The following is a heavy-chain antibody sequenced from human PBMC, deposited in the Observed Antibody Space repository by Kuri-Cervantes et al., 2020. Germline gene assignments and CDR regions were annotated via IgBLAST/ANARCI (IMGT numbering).Heavy chain of an antibody. Sequence: ASVNVSCKASGYTFTSYAMHWVRQAPGQRLRWMGWINAGNGNTKYSQKFQGRVTITRDTSASTAYMELSSLRSEDTAVYYCARGEKFSGYSSSWYGLWGQGTLVTVSS. CDR2: INAGNGNT. D-gene: IGHD6-13*01. CDR3: ARGEKFSGYSSSWYGL. CDR1: GYTFTSYA. V-gene: IGHV1-3*01. J-gene: IGHJ4*02.